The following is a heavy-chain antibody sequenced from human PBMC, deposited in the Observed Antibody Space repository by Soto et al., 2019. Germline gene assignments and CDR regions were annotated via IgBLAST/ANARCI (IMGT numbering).Heavy chain of an antibody. V-gene: IGHV3-9*01. CDR2: ISWNSAST. Sequence: EVQLVESGGGLVEPGKSLRLSCVVSGFTYEDFAMHWVRQAPGKGLEWVSGISWNSASTGYADSVTGRFTISRDNAKNSLYLQMRNLTGDDTAMYYCVKDFRRYTNGLDVWGPGTSVTDSS. CDR3: VKDFRRYTNGLDV. J-gene: IGHJ6*02. CDR1: GFTYEDFA. D-gene: IGHD5-18*01.